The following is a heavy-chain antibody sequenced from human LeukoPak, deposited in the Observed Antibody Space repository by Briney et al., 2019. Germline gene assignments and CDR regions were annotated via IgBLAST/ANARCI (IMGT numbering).Heavy chain of an antibody. Sequence: WGSLRLSCAASGFSFSDYDMHWVRQAPGKGLEWVTFIRYDGTNTYADSVEGRFTISRDNSKNTVYLQMNSLRAEDTALYYCARLTQLGQGDYYYYMDVWGKGTTVTVSS. V-gene: IGHV3-30*02. D-gene: IGHD6-6*01. J-gene: IGHJ6*03. CDR2: IRYDGTNT. CDR3: ARLTQLGQGDYYYYMDV. CDR1: GFSFSDYD.